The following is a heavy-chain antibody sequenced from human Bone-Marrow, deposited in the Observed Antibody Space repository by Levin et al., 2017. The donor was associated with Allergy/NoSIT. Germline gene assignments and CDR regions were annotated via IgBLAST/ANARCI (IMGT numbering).Heavy chain of an antibody. V-gene: IGHV4-39*07. D-gene: IGHD3-10*01. J-gene: IGHJ4*02. CDR1: GDSISSSSYY. CDR3: AREDASGSFVDY. Sequence: SQTLSLTCSVSGDSISSSSYYWGWIRQPPGKGLEWIGTIFYSGNTYYNPSLKSRVTLSVDTSKNQFSLKLASVTAADTAVYYCAREDASGSFVDYWGQGTLVTVSS. CDR2: IFYSGNT.